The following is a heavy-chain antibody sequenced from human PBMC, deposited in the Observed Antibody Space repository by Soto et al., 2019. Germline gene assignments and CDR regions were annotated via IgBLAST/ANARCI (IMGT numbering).Heavy chain of an antibody. CDR3: ARDRSSGWSPLDAFDI. J-gene: IGHJ3*02. CDR1: GFTFSSYE. D-gene: IGHD6-19*01. Sequence: PGGSLRLSCAASGFTFSSYEMNWVRQAPGKGLEWVSYISSSGSTIYYADSVKGRFTISRDNAKNSLYLQMNSLRAEDTAVYYCARDRSSGWSPLDAFDIWGQGTMVTVS. V-gene: IGHV3-48*03. CDR2: ISSSGSTI.